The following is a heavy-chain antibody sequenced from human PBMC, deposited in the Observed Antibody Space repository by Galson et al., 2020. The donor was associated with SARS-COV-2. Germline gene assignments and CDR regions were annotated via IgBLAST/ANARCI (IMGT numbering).Heavy chain of an antibody. V-gene: IGHV4-61*02. J-gene: IGHJ3*02. CDR3: ARWSRGMLQHIVVVTNQGAFDI. CDR1: GGSISSGSYY. D-gene: IGHD2-21*02. Sequence: SETLSLTCTVSGGSISSGSYYSSWIRQPAGKGLEWIGRIYTSGSTNYNPSLKSRVTTSVDTSKNQFSLKPSSVTAADTAVYYCARWSRGMLQHIVVVTNQGAFDIWGQGTMVTVSS. CDR2: IYTSGST.